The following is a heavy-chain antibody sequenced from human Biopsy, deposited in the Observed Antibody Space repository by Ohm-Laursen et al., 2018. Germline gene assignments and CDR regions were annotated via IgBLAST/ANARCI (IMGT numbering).Heavy chain of an antibody. V-gene: IGHV4-4*07. D-gene: IGHD1-14*01. CDR1: GGSLSSYS. CDR2: IYTSGIT. Sequence: GTLSLTCTVSGGSLSSYSWRWIRQPAGKGLEWIGQIYTSGITNYNPPLKSRVTMSVDTSKNKFSLRVSSVTAADTAVYYCARDRDRRGWFDPWGQGTLVTVSS. CDR3: ARDRDRRGWFDP. J-gene: IGHJ5*02.